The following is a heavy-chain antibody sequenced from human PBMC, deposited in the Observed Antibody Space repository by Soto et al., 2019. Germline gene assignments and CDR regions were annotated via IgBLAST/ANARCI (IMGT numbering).Heavy chain of an antibody. Sequence: EVQLVESGGGLVKPGGSLRLSCAASGFTFSSYSMNWVRQAPGKGLEWVSSISSSSSYIYYADSVKGRFTISRDNANHPLYLQMNSLRAEDTAVYYCARDEYGDYAFAYWGQGTLVTV. CDR1: GFTFSSYS. CDR3: ARDEYGDYAFAY. CDR2: ISSSSSYI. V-gene: IGHV3-21*01. D-gene: IGHD4-17*01. J-gene: IGHJ4*02.